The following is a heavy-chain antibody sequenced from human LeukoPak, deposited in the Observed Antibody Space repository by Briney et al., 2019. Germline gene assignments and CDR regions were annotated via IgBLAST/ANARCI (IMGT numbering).Heavy chain of an antibody. CDR1: GYTFTSYD. V-gene: IGHV1-18*01. CDR3: AREGRGSIAARTFDY. Sequence: ASVKVSCKASGYTFTSYDINWVRQAPGQGLEWMGWISAYNGNTNYAQKLQGRVTMTTDTSTSTAYMELRSLRSDDTAVYYCAREGRGSIAARTFDYWGQGTLVTVSS. CDR2: ISAYNGNT. D-gene: IGHD6-6*01. J-gene: IGHJ4*02.